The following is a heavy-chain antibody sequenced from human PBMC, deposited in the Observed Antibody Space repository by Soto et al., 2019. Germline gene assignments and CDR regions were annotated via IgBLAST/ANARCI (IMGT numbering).Heavy chain of an antibody. J-gene: IGHJ4*02. D-gene: IGHD2-8*01. CDR2: IYSGGGT. Sequence: EVQLVETGGGLIQPGGSLRLSCAASGFSVSTNYMSWVRQAPGKGLEWVSVIYSGGGTYYADSVKGRFTISRDNSKNTMYLQMNSLRAEDTAVFYCARHLCTNGVCYFDYWGQGTLVTVSS. V-gene: IGHV3-53*02. CDR1: GFSVSTNY. CDR3: ARHLCTNGVCYFDY.